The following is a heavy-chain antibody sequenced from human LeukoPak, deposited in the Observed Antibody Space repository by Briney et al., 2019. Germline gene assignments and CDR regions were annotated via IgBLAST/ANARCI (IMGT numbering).Heavy chain of an antibody. Sequence: SETLSLTCAVSAASISNYYWSWIRQAPGKGLEWIGYISTSGSTNYNPSLKSRVSISLDTSKNRFSPNLNFVTAANTAVYYCASPRSGYRYTFDYWGQGALVTVSS. CDR2: ISTSGST. CDR3: ASPRSGYRYTFDY. CDR1: AASISNYY. D-gene: IGHD3-22*01. J-gene: IGHJ4*02. V-gene: IGHV4-4*09.